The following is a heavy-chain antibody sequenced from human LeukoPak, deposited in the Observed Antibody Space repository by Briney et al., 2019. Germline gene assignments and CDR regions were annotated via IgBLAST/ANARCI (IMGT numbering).Heavy chain of an antibody. Sequence: SETLSLTCTVSGGSISSYYWSWIRQPPGKGLEWIGYIYYSGSTNYNPSLKSRVTISIDTSKNQFSLKLSSVTAADTAVYYCARLKKGEMATTDYWGQGTLSPSPQ. J-gene: IGHJ4*02. V-gene: IGHV4-59*01. D-gene: IGHD5-24*01. CDR1: GGSISSYY. CDR3: ARLKKGEMATTDY. CDR2: IYYSGST.